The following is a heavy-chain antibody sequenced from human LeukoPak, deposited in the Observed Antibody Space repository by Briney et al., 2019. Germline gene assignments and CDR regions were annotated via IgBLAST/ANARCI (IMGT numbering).Heavy chain of an antibody. CDR1: GGSISSYY. D-gene: IGHD6-19*01. V-gene: IGHV4-59*01. CDR3: AREAVAGTEWFDP. Sequence: PSETLSLTCTVSGGSISSYYWSWIRQPPGKGLEWIGYIYYSGSTNYNPSLKSRVTISVDTSKNQFSLKLSSVTAADTAVYYCAREAVAGTEWFDPWGQGTLVTVSS. J-gene: IGHJ5*02. CDR2: IYYSGST.